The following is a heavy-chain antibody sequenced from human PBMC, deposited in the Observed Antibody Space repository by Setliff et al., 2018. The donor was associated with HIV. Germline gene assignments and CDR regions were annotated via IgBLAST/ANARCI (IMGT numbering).Heavy chain of an antibody. CDR1: GFTFSSYA. D-gene: IGHD6-19*01. CDR2: ISGSGGST. Sequence: PGESLKISCAASGFTFSSYAMSWVRQAPGKGLEWVSAISGSGGSTYYADSVKGRFTISRDNSKNTLYLQMNSLRAEDTAVYYCAKRGRSSGQKDLWGRGTLVTVSS. J-gene: IGHJ2*01. CDR3: AKRGRSSGQKDL. V-gene: IGHV3-23*01.